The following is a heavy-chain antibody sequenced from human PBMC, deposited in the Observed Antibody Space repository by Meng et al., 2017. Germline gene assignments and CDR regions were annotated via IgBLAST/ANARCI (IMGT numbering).Heavy chain of an antibody. D-gene: IGHD2-15*01. CDR2: ISSSSSYI. CDR3: ARVDKGGSIRTYAFDI. J-gene: IGHJ3*02. V-gene: IGHV3-21*01. Sequence: GESLKISCSASGFTFSSYSMNWVRQAPGKGLEWVSSISSSSSYIYYADSVKGRFTISRDNAKNSLYLQMNSLRAEDTAVYYCARVDKGGSIRTYAFDIWGQGTTVTVSS. CDR1: GFTFSSYS.